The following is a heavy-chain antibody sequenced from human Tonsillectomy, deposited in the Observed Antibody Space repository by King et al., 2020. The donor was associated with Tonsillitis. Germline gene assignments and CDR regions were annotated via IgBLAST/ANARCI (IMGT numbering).Heavy chain of an antibody. Sequence: VQLVESGGGLVQPGGSLRLSCAASGFTFSNYWMHWVRQAPGKGLVWVSIINTDGTTTRYADSVKGRFTISRDNAKNTLNLQMNSLTAEDTAVYYCARDLNRFPEDGGRGPRVSVSS. CDR2: INTDGTTT. V-gene: IGHV3-74*01. J-gene: IGHJ4*02. CDR1: GFTFSNYW. CDR3: ARDLNRFPED.